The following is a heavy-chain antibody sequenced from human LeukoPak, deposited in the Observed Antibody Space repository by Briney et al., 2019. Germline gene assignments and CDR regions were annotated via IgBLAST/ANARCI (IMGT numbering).Heavy chain of an antibody. CDR1: GFSISSSSYY. J-gene: IGHJ4*02. V-gene: IGHV4-39*07. Sequence: SETLSLTCTVSGFSISSSSYYWGWIRQPPGKGLEWIGSIYYSGSTYYNPSLKGRVTISVDTSKNQFSLKLSSVTAADTAVYYCARARDSSSWYERASYYFDYWGQGTLVTVSS. CDR2: IYYSGST. D-gene: IGHD6-13*01. CDR3: ARARDSSSWYERASYYFDY.